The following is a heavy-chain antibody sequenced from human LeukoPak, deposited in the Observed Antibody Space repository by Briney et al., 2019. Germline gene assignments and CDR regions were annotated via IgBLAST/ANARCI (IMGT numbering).Heavy chain of an antibody. V-gene: IGHV3-73*01. CDR2: IRRKANSYAT. D-gene: IGHD6-13*01. Sequence: GGSLRLSCAASGFTFSGSAMRWVRQASGKGLEWVGRIRRKANSYATAYAASVKGRFTISRDDSKNTAYQQMNSLKTEDTAVYYCTRLSRAAAGQTFDYWGQGTLVTVSS. J-gene: IGHJ4*02. CDR3: TRLSRAAAGQTFDY. CDR1: GFTFSGSA.